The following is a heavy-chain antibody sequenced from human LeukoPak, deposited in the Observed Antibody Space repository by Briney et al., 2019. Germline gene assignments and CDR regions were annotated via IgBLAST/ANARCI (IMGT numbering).Heavy chain of an antibody. CDR3: AKDFSSSWQFDP. V-gene: IGHV3-23*01. CDR1: GFIFSSYA. D-gene: IGHD6-13*01. Sequence: GGSLRLSCAASGFIFSSYAMTWVRQAPGKGLEWVSSITESSGYTYYADSVKGRFTVSRDNSKNTLYLQMNSLRVEDTALYYCAKDFSSSWQFDPWGQGTLVTVSS. CDR2: ITESSGYT. J-gene: IGHJ5*02.